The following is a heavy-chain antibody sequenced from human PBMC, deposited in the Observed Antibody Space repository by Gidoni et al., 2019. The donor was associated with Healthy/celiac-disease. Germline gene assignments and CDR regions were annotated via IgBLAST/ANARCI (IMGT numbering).Heavy chain of an antibody. CDR3: ARGRALYCSGGSCYGSSFDY. D-gene: IGHD2-15*01. CDR2: INAGNGNT. J-gene: IGHJ4*02. Sequence: QVQLVQSGAEVKKPGASVKVYCKASGYTFTSYAMHWVRPAPGQRLEWIGWINAGNGNTKDSQKFQGRVTITRDTSASTAYMELSSLRSEDTAVYYCARGRALYCSGGSCYGSSFDYWGQGTLVTVSS. CDR1: GYTFTSYA. V-gene: IGHV1-3*01.